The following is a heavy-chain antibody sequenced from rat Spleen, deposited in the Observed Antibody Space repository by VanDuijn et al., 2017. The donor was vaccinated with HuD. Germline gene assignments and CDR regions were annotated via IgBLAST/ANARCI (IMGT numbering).Heavy chain of an antibody. CDR1: GYSITTNY. CDR2: IRSSGSS. D-gene: IGHD1-7*01. V-gene: IGHV3-1*01. CDR3: ARHNLRYYGYSYFDY. J-gene: IGHJ2*01. Sequence: EVQLQESGPGLVKPSQSLSLTCSITGYSITTNYWGWIRKFPGNKMECIGHIRSSGSSSYNPSLESRISITRDTSKNQFFLHLNSVTAEDTATYYCARHNLRYYGYSYFDYWGQGVMATVSS.